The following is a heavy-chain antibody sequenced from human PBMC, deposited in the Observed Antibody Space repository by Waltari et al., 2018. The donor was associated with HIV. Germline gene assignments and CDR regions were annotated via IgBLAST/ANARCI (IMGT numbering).Heavy chain of an antibody. J-gene: IGHJ4*02. V-gene: IGHV3-74*01. CDR1: GFTFISYW. Sequence: EVQLVESGGDLVQPGGSLRLSCAASGFTFISYWMPWVRQALGQGLVWVSRINSDGGGVTYADSVKGGFTRSRDNAENTVYRQMNSLRAEDTAVYYCVRDSRSGIDYWGQGALVTVSS. D-gene: IGHD3-10*01. CDR2: INSDGGGV. CDR3: VRDSRSGIDY.